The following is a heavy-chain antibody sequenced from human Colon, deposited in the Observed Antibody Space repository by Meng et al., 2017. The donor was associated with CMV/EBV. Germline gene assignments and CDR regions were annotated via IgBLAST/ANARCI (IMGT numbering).Heavy chain of an antibody. CDR3: ARGPRGCSSTSCYYYYGMDV. J-gene: IGHJ6*02. CDR2: IIPIFGTA. CDR1: GGTFSSYA. D-gene: IGHD2-2*01. Sequence: SVKVSCKASGGTFSSYAISWVRQAPGQGLEWMGGIIPIFGTANYAQKFQGRVTITTDKSTSTAYMELSSLRSEDTAVYYCARGPRGCSSTSCYYYYGMDVWGQGTTVTVSS. V-gene: IGHV1-69*05.